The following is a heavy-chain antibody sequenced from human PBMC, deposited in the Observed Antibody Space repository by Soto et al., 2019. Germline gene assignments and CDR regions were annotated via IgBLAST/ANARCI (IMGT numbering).Heavy chain of an antibody. D-gene: IGHD3-10*01. CDR2: IYYSGST. CDR3: ARLITMVRGVTGWFDP. CDR1: GGSISSYY. Sequence: SETLSLTCTVSGGSISSYYWSWIRQPPGKGLEWIGYIYYSGSTNYNPSLKSRVTISVDTSKNQFSLKLSSVTAADTAVYYCARLITMVRGVTGWFDPWGQGTLVTVSS. J-gene: IGHJ5*02. V-gene: IGHV4-59*08.